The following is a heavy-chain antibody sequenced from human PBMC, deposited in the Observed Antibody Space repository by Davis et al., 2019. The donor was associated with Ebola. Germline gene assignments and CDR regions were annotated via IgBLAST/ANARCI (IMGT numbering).Heavy chain of an antibody. CDR2: IYYTGST. V-gene: IGHV4-39*07. CDR1: GDSITGSGYYY. J-gene: IGHJ4*02. D-gene: IGHD2-15*01. CDR3: ARGRYSSTGYSDY. Sequence: PSETLSLTCSVSGDSITGSGYYYWVWLRQPPGKGLEWIGSIYYTGSTFYNPSLNSRVTISADTSKNHFSLDLNSVTAADTAVYYCARGRYSSTGYSDYWGPGTLVAVSS.